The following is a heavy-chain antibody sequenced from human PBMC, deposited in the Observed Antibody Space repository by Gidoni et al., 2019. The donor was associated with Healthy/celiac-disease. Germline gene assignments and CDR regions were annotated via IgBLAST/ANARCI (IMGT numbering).Heavy chain of an antibody. CDR1: GATFSSYA. CDR2: ISGRGGST. CDR3: AKDRAFFGVVIIPSD. Sequence: EVQLLESGGGLVQPGGSLRLSCAAAGATFSSYAMSWVRQAPGKGLEWVSAISGRGGSTYYADSVKGRFTISRDNSKNTLYLQMNSLRAEDTAVYYCAKDRAFFGVVIIPSDWGQGTLVTVSS. D-gene: IGHD3-3*01. V-gene: IGHV3-23*01. J-gene: IGHJ4*02.